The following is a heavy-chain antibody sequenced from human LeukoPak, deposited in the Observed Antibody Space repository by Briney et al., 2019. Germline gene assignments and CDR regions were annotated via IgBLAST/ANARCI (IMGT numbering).Heavy chain of an antibody. J-gene: IGHJ4*02. CDR1: GFTFSSYA. Sequence: GGSLRLSCAASGFTFSSYAMHWVRQAPGKGLEWVAVISYDGSNKYYADSVKGRFTISRDNSKNTLYLQMNSLRAEGTAVYYCAKELTTSSGYLHYFDYWGQGTLVTVSS. D-gene: IGHD6-13*01. CDR2: ISYDGSNK. CDR3: AKELTTSSGYLHYFDY. V-gene: IGHV3-30*04.